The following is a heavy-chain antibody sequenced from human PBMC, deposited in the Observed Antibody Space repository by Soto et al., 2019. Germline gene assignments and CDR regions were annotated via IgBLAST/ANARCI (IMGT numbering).Heavy chain of an antibody. Sequence: PGESLKISCKGSGYSFTSYWIGWVRQMPGKGLEWMGIIYPGNSDTRYSPSFQGQVTISADKSISTAYLQWSSLKASDTAMYYCGVFGAARPNYYGMDVWGQGTTVNVSS. CDR3: GVFGAARPNYYGMDV. CDR1: GYSFTSYW. CDR2: IYPGNSDT. D-gene: IGHD6-6*01. J-gene: IGHJ6*01. V-gene: IGHV5-51*01.